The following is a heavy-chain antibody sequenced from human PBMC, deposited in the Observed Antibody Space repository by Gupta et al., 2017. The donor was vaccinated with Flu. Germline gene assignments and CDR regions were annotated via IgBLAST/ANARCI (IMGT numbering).Heavy chain of an antibody. CDR2: IWYDGSNK. V-gene: IGHV3-33*01. CDR1: GFTFSSYG. D-gene: IGHD3-22*01. Sequence: QVQLVESGGGVVQPGRSLRLSCAASGFTFSSYGLHWVLQAPGHGQEWVAVIWYDGSNKYYADSVKGLFTISRDNSKNTLYLQMNSLRAEDTAVYYCARDLFRGRYSYYDSSGFDYWDQGTLVTVSS. CDR3: ARDLFRGRYSYYDSSGFDY. J-gene: IGHJ4*02.